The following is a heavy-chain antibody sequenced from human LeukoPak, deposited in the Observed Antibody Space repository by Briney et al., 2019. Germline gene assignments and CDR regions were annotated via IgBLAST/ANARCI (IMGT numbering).Heavy chain of an antibody. D-gene: IGHD3-10*01. CDR2: IYYSGST. V-gene: IGHV4-39*01. CDR3: ARHRYYYRSGSYYGAPYYMDV. Sequence: SETLSLTCTVSGGSISSSSYYWGWIRQPPGKGLEWIGIIYYSGSTYYNPSLKSRVPISVDTSKNQFSLKLSSVTAADTAVYYCARHRYYYRSGSYYGAPYYMDVWGKGTTVTISS. J-gene: IGHJ6*03. CDR1: GGSISSSSYY.